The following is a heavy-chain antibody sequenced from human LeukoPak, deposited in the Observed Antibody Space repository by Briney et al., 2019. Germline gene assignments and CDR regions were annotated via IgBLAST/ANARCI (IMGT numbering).Heavy chain of an antibody. J-gene: IGHJ4*02. CDR1: GFTFSSYA. CDR2: ISYDGSNK. D-gene: IGHD6-19*01. V-gene: IGHV3-30-3*01. Sequence: PGRSLRLSCAASGFTFSSYAMHWVRQAPGKGLEWVAVISYDGSNKSYADSVKGRFTISRDNSKNTLYLQMNSLRAEDTAVYYCARDWIAVAGIFDYWGQGTLVTVSS. CDR3: ARDWIAVAGIFDY.